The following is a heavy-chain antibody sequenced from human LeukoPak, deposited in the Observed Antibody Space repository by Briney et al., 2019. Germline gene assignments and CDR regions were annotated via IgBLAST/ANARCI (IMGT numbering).Heavy chain of an antibody. CDR1: GGSFSGYY. J-gene: IGHJ4*02. CDR2: INHSGST. D-gene: IGHD3-22*01. V-gene: IGHV4-34*01. CDR3: ARGGPRAQGADSSGQYYFDY. Sequence: SETLSLTCAVYGGSFSGYYWSWIRQPPAKGQEWIGEINHSGSTNYNPSLKSRVTISVDTSKNQFSLKLSSVTAADTAVYYCARGGPRAQGADSSGQYYFDYWGQGTLVTVSS.